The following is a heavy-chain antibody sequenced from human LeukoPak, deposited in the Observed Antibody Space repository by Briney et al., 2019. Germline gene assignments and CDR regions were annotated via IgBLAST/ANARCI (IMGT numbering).Heavy chain of an antibody. D-gene: IGHD6-25*01. CDR2: IHSGGSS. J-gene: IGHJ4*02. CDR1: GFSVSANY. V-gene: IGHV3-53*01. CDR3: SANFDF. Sequence: PGGSLRLSCAASGFSVSANYMSWVRQAPGKGLQWVSVIHSGGSSYCADSVKGRFTISRDNSKNTLYLQMNSLRAEDTAVYYCSANFDFWGQGTLVTVSS.